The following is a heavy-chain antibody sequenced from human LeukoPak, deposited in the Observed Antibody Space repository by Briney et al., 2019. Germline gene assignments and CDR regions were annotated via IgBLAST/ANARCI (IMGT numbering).Heavy chain of an antibody. CDR2: IYYSGST. J-gene: IGHJ4*02. V-gene: IGHV4-39*07. Sequence: PSETLSLTCTVSGGSISSSSYYWGWIRQPPGKGLEWIGSIYYSGSTYYNPSLKSRVTISVDTSKNQFSLKLSSVTAADTAVYYCARASSIAARFDYWGQGTLVTVSS. D-gene: IGHD6-6*01. CDR3: ARASSIAARFDY. CDR1: GGSISSSSYY.